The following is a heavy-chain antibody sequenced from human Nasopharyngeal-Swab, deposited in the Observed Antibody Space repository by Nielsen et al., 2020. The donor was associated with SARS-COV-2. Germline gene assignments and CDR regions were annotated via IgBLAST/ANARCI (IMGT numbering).Heavy chain of an antibody. V-gene: IGHV3-30-3*01. Sequence: GGSLRLSCAASGFTFSSYAMHWVRQAPGKGLEWVAVISYDGSNKYYADSVKGRFTISRDNAKNSLYLQMSSLRAEDTAVYYCARFKIFGVVIEHWGQGTSVTVSS. CDR1: GFTFSSYA. CDR2: ISYDGSNK. CDR3: ARFKIFGVVIEH. D-gene: IGHD3-3*01. J-gene: IGHJ1*01.